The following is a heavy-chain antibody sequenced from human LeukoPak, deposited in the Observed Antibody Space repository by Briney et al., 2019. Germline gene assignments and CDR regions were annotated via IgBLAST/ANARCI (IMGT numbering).Heavy chain of an antibody. D-gene: IGHD4-17*01. J-gene: IGHJ4*02. CDR2: ISSSSSYI. CDR1: GFTFSSYS. V-gene: IGHV3-21*01. Sequence: KPGGSLRLSCAASGFTFSSYSMNWVRQAPGKGLEWVSSISSSSSYIYYADSVKGRFTISRDNAKNSLYLQMTSLRAEDTAVYYCARDTSYYGDYGYFDYWGQGTLVTVSS. CDR3: ARDTSYYGDYGYFDY.